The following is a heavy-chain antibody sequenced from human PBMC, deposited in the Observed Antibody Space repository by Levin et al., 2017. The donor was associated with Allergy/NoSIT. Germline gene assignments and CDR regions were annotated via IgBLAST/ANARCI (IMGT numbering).Heavy chain of an antibody. J-gene: IGHJ4*02. D-gene: IGHD5-24*01. CDR2: INHSGTT. V-gene: IGHV4-34*01. CDR1: GESFSEHY. Sequence: SETLSLTCAVYGESFSEHYWTWIRQPPGKGLEWIGEINHSGTTNYNPSLKSRVTISIDTSKNQLSLKLSSVTAADTAVYYCAIFNVDALTIQDYWGQGTLVTVSS. CDR3: AIFNVDALTIQDY.